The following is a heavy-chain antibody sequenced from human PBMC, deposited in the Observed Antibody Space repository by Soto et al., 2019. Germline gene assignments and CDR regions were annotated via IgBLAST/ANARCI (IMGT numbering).Heavy chain of an antibody. D-gene: IGHD3-3*01. Sequence: GGSLRLSCAASGFTFSSYSMNWVRQAPGKGLEWVSYISSSSSTIYYADSVKGRFTISRDNAKNSLYLQMNSLRAEDTAVYYCARPRQFLEWGGYYMDVWGKGTTVTVSS. CDR3: ARPRQFLEWGGYYMDV. CDR2: ISSSSSTI. CDR1: GFTFSSYS. J-gene: IGHJ6*03. V-gene: IGHV3-48*01.